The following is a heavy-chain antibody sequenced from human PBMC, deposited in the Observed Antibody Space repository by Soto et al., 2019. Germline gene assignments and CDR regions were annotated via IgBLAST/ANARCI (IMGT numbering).Heavy chain of an antibody. Sequence: PGGSLRLSCAAPGFTFSNYGMNWVRQAPGKGLEWVSAISGSGDSTFYADSVKGRFTISRDNSKNTLFLQMDSLRAEDTARYNCAINFRPSSIWRTYRLKTHFDSWGQGALVTVS. J-gene: IGHJ4*02. D-gene: IGHD3-16*02. V-gene: IGHV3-23*01. CDR3: AINFRPSSIWRTYRLKTHFDS. CDR1: GFTFSNYG. CDR2: ISGSGDST.